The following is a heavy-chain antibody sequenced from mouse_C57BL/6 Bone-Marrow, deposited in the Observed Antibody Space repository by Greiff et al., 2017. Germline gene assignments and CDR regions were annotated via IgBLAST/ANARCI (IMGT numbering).Heavy chain of an antibody. CDR1: GFHIKDDY. J-gene: IGHJ2*01. D-gene: IGHD1-1*01. V-gene: IGHV14-4*01. CDR2: IDPENGDT. CDR3: TTLYYYGSSSYYFDH. Sequence: VQLQQSGAELVRPGASVKLSCTASGFHIKDDYMHWVKQRPEQGLEWIGWIDPENGDTEYASKFQGKATITADTYSNTAYLQLSSLTSEDTAVYYCTTLYYYGSSSYYFDHWGQGTTLTVSS.